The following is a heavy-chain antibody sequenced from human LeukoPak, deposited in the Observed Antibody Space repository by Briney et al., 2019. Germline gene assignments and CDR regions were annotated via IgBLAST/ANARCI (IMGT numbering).Heavy chain of an antibody. V-gene: IGHV4-34*01. Sequence: SETLSLTCAVYGGSFSGYYWSWIRQPPGKGLEWIEEINHSGSTNYNPSLKSRVTISVDTSKNQFSLKLSSVTAADTAVYYCATRYDSSGYYFDYWGQGTLVTVSS. D-gene: IGHD3-22*01. CDR2: INHSGST. J-gene: IGHJ4*02. CDR3: ATRYDSSGYYFDY. CDR1: GGSFSGYY.